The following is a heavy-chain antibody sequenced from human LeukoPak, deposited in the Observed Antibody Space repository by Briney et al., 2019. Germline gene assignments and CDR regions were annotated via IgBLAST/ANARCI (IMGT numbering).Heavy chain of an antibody. V-gene: IGHV4-28*03. CDR3: ARDRLSIVGGMLGLFDP. CDR2: IYHSGTT. Sequence: SDTLSLTCAVSGYSITSSSWWGWTRQPPGKGLEWIGYIYHSGTTYYNPSLQSRVTMSVDTSKNQFSLKLSSVTAVDTAVYYYARDRLSIVGGMLGLFDPWGQGTLVTVSS. CDR1: GYSITSSSW. J-gene: IGHJ5*02. D-gene: IGHD1-26*01.